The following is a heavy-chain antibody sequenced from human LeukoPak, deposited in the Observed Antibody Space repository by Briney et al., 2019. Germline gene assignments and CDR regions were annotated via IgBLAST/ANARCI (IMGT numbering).Heavy chain of an antibody. V-gene: IGHV3-74*01. D-gene: IGHD5-12*01. CDR1: GFSFSSYW. CDR2: INSDGSST. J-gene: IGHJ4*02. Sequence: PGGSLRLSCAASGFSFSSYWMHWVRQAPGKGLVWVSRINSDGSSTSYADTVKRRFTISRDNAKHTLSLQMNSLRAEDTAVYYCARGFGYDNILTYWGEGTLVTVSS. CDR3: ARGFGYDNILTY.